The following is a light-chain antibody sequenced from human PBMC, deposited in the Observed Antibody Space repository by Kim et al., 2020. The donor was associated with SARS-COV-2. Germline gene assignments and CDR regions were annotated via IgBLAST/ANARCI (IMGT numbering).Light chain of an antibody. J-gene: IGLJ1*01. CDR2: GKD. Sequence: SSELTQDPTVSVALGQTVRISCQGDSLRTYFAYWYQKKPGQAPILVIYGKDKRPSGIPARFSGSGSGNTASLTITGPQAEDEADYCCASRDSSGNLFVFGSGTKVTVL. V-gene: IGLV3-19*01. CDR1: SLRTYF. CDR3: ASRDSSGNLFV.